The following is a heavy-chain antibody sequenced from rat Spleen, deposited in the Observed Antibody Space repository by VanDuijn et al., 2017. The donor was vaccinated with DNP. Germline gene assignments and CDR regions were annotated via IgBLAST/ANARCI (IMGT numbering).Heavy chain of an antibody. D-gene: IGHD1-12*01. CDR1: GFTFSDYA. Sequence: EVQLVESGGGLVQPGRSLKLSCAASGFTFSDYAMAWARQAPKKGLEWVATISYDGIRTYYRDSVRGRFTISRENAKSSLYLQMDSLRSEDTATYYCTRHVGHFDYWGQGVMVTVSS. V-gene: IGHV5-17*01. CDR2: ISYDGIRT. CDR3: TRHVGHFDY. J-gene: IGHJ2*01.